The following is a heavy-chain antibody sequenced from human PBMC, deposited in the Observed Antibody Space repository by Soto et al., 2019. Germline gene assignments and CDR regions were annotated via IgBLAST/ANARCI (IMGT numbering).Heavy chain of an antibody. CDR3: ARAGIAVAEDAFDI. CDR2: INWNGGST. J-gene: IGHJ3*02. CDR1: GFTFSSYA. Sequence: GGSLRLSCAASGFTFSSYAMSWVRQAPGKGLEWVSGINWNGGSTGYADSVKGRFTISRDNAKNSLYLQMNSLRAEDTALYHCARAGIAVAEDAFDIWGQGTMVTVSS. D-gene: IGHD6-19*01. V-gene: IGHV3-20*01.